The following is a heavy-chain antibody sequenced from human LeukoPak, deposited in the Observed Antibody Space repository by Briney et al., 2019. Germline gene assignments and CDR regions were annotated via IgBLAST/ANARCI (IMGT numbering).Heavy chain of an antibody. D-gene: IGHD6-19*01. Sequence: PSETLSLTCSVSGGSTSSYYWSWIRQPPGKGLEWIGYIYYSGSTNYNPSLKSRVTISIDTSRNQFSLKLSSVTAADTAVYYCARDFPVARYYYGMDVWGQGTTVTVSS. CDR3: ARDFPVARYYYGMDV. J-gene: IGHJ6*02. V-gene: IGHV4-59*01. CDR2: IYYSGST. CDR1: GGSTSSYY.